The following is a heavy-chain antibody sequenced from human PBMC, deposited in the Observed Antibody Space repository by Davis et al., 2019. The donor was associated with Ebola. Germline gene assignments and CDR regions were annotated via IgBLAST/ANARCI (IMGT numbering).Heavy chain of an antibody. CDR3: TRHRGIAGLGEY. CDR2: IIPIFGTA. Sequence: SVTVSCKASGGTFSSYAISWVRPAPGQGLEWMGGIIPIFGTANYAQKFQGRVTITADESTSTAYMELSSLRSEDTAVYYCTRHRGIAGLGEYWGQGTLVTVSS. CDR1: GGTFSSYA. V-gene: IGHV1-69*13. J-gene: IGHJ4*02. D-gene: IGHD6-13*01.